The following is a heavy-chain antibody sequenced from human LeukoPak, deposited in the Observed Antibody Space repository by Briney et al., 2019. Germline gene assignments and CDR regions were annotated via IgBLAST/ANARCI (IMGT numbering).Heavy chain of an antibody. D-gene: IGHD6-19*01. V-gene: IGHV3-23*01. J-gene: IGHJ3*02. CDR3: AKAAEYSSGEGAFDI. CDR1: GFTFSSYA. Sequence: GGSLRLSCAASGFTFSSYAMTWVRQAPGKGLEWVSSIRGSGDSTYYADSVKGRFTISRDNSKNTLYLQMNSLRAEDTAVYYCAKAAEYSSGEGAFDIWGQGTMVTVSS. CDR2: IRGSGDST.